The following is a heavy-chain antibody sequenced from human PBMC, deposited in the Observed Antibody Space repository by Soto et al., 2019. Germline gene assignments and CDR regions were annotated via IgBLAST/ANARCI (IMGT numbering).Heavy chain of an antibody. D-gene: IGHD2-2*03. J-gene: IGHJ6*02. CDR1: GGTFSSYA. Sequence: QVQLVQSGAEVKKPGSSVKVSCKASGGTFSSYAISWVRQAPGQGLEWMGGIIPIFGTANYAQKFQGRVTMPADESTSTAYMELSSLRSEDTAVYYCARRGYCISTSCYAPYYYGMDVWGQGTTVTVSS. CDR2: IIPIFGTA. V-gene: IGHV1-69*12. CDR3: ARRGYCISTSCYAPYYYGMDV.